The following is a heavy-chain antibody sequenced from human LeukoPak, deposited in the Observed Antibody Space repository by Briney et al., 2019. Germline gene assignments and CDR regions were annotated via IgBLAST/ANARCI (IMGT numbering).Heavy chain of an antibody. J-gene: IGHJ4*02. D-gene: IGHD5-24*01. Sequence: SVTVSCKASGGTFSSYAISWVRQAPGQGLEWMGGIIPMFGTANYAQKFQGRVTITADESTSTAYMELSSLRSEDTAVYYCARVSEMATITSPFDYWGQGTLVTVSS. V-gene: IGHV1-69*01. CDR2: IIPMFGTA. CDR3: ARVSEMATITSPFDY. CDR1: GGTFSSYA.